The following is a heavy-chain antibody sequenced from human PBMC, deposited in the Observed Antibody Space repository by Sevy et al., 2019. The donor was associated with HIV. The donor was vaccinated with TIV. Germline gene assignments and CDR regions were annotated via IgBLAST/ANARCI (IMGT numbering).Heavy chain of an antibody. D-gene: IGHD2-2*02. V-gene: IGHV3-30*02. J-gene: IGHJ5*02. CDR2: IRYDGSNK. CDR1: GFTFSSYG. Sequence: GESLKISCAASGFTFSSYGMHWVRQAPGKGLEWVAFIRYDGSNKYYADSVKGRFTISRDNSKNTMYLQMNSLRAEDTAVYYCAKDGGYCSRTRCYKDDNWFDPWGQGTLVTVSS. CDR3: AKDGGYCSRTRCYKDDNWFDP.